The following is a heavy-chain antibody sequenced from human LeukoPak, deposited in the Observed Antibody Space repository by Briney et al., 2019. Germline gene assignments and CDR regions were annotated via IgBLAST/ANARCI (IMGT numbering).Heavy chain of an antibody. Sequence: GGPLRLSCAASGFTFSSYEMNWVRQAPGKGLEWVSYISSSGSTIYYADSVKGRFTISRDNAKNSLYLQMNSLRAEDTAVYYCARGPRITIFGVFYYYGMDVWGQGTTVTVSS. CDR2: ISSSGSTI. CDR3: ARGPRITIFGVFYYYGMDV. J-gene: IGHJ6*02. D-gene: IGHD3-3*01. CDR1: GFTFSSYE. V-gene: IGHV3-48*03.